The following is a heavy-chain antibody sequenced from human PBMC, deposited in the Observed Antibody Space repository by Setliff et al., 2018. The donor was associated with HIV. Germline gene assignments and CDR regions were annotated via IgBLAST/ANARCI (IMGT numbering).Heavy chain of an antibody. Sequence: GGSLRLSCATSGFTFRTYAVSWVRQAPGKGLEWVSGISGSGVGTYYRDSMKGRFTISRDNSNNTLFLQMDSLRAEDTAMYYCAKVGDSSGYHDAFDIWGQGTMVTVSS. V-gene: IGHV3-23*01. CDR2: ISGSGVGT. J-gene: IGHJ3*02. D-gene: IGHD3-22*01. CDR3: AKVGDSSGYHDAFDI. CDR1: GFTFRTYA.